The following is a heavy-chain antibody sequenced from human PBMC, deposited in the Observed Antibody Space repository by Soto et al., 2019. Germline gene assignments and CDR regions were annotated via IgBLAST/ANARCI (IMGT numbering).Heavy chain of an antibody. V-gene: IGHV1-24*01. CDR2: FDPEDGET. CDR3: ATVEITIFGVVSRWFDP. J-gene: IGHJ5*02. CDR1: GYTLTELS. Sequence: GASVKVSCKVSGYTLTELSMHWVRQAPGKGLEWMGGFDPEDGETIYAQKFQGRVTMTEDTSTDTAYMELSSLRSEDTAVYYCATVEITIFGVVSRWFDPWGQGTLVTVSS. D-gene: IGHD3-3*01.